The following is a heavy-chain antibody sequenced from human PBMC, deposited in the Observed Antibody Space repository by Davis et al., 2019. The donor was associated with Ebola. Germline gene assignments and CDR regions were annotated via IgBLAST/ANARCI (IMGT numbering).Heavy chain of an antibody. J-gene: IGHJ2*01. Sequence: GESLKISCAASGFTFSSYAMSWVRQAPGKGLEWVSAISGSGGSTYYADSVKGRFTISRDNSKNTLYLQMNSLRAEDTAVYYCAKDQTGSSGYFDLWGRGTLVTVSS. CDR1: GFTFSSYA. D-gene: IGHD6-6*01. CDR3: AKDQTGSSGYFDL. V-gene: IGHV3-23*01. CDR2: ISGSGGST.